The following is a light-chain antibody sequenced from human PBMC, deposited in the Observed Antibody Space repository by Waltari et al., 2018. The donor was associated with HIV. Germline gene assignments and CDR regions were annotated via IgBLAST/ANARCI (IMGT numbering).Light chain of an antibody. Sequence: QSALTQPPSASGSPGPSVTISCTGTSSDVGAYTPVPWYQQHPGKAPKLLLYEVYKRPSGVPDRFSGSKSGNTASLTVSGLQAEDEADYYCSSYAGSNSFVVFGGGTKLTVL. CDR2: EVY. CDR1: SSDVGAYTP. CDR3: SSYAGSNSFVV. J-gene: IGLJ3*02. V-gene: IGLV2-8*01.